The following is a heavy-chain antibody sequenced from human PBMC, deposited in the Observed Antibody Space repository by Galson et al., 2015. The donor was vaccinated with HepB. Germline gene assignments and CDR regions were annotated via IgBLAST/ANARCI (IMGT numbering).Heavy chain of an antibody. CDR3: ARLTYYYGSGSYSYYFDY. CDR1: GGSISSGGYS. CDR2: IYHSGST. J-gene: IGHJ4*02. D-gene: IGHD3-10*01. V-gene: IGHV4-30-2*01. Sequence: TLSLTCAVSGGSISSGGYSWSWIRQPPGKGLEWIGYIYHSGSTYYNPSLKSRVTISVDRSKNQFSLKLSSVTAADTAVYYCARLTYYYGSGSYSYYFDYWGQGTLVTVSS.